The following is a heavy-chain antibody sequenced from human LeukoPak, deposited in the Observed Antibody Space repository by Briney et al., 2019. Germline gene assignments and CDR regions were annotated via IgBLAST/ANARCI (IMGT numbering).Heavy chain of an antibody. CDR1: GYTLTELS. J-gene: IGHJ4*02. CDR2: FDPEDGET. D-gene: IGHD1-20*01. CDR3: ATALTYNWNDPARFDY. Sequence: ASVKVSCKVSGYTLTELSMHWVRQAPGKGLEWMGGFDPEDGETIYAQEFQGRVTMTEDTSTDTAYMELSSLRSEDTAVYYCATALTYNWNDPARFDYWGQGTLVTVSS. V-gene: IGHV1-24*01.